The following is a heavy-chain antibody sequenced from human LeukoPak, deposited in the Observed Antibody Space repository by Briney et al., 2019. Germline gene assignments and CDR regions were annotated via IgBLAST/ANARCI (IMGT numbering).Heavy chain of an antibody. CDR2: ISAYNGNT. CDR1: GYTFTSYD. D-gene: IGHD3-22*01. Sequence: ASVKVSCKAAGYTFTSYDINWVREATGQGVEWMGWISAYNGNTNYAQKLQGRVTMTTDTSTSTAYMELRSLRSDDTAVYYCARDYYDSSGFMGYWGQGTLVTVSS. CDR3: ARDYYDSSGFMGY. V-gene: IGHV1-18*01. J-gene: IGHJ4*02.